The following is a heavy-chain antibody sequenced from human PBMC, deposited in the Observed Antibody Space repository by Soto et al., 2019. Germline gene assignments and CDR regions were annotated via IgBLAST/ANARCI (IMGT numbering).Heavy chain of an antibody. D-gene: IGHD3-3*01. J-gene: IGHJ6*02. V-gene: IGHV1-2*04. CDR2: NNPNSGGT. CDR3: ARDPGGYDFWSGYYNPPTGMDV. CDR1: GYTFTGYY. Sequence: ASVKVSCKASGYTFTGYYMHWVRQAPGQGLEWMGWNNPNSGGTNYAQKFQGWVTMTRDTSISTAYMELSRLRSDDTAVYYCARDPGGYDFWSGYYNPPTGMDVWGQGTTVTVSS.